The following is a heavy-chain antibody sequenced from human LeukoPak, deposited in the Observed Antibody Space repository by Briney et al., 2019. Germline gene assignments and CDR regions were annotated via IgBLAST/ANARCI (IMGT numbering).Heavy chain of an antibody. CDR2: ISYDGSNK. Sequence: GGSLRLSCAASGFTFSSYAMHWVRQAPGKGLEWVAVISYDGSNKYYADSVKGRFTISRDNSKNTLYLQMNSLRAEDTAVYYCARGHYYDSSGDYYGMDVWSQGTTVTVSS. CDR3: ARGHYYDSSGDYYGMDV. V-gene: IGHV3-30-3*01. D-gene: IGHD3-22*01. J-gene: IGHJ6*02. CDR1: GFTFSSYA.